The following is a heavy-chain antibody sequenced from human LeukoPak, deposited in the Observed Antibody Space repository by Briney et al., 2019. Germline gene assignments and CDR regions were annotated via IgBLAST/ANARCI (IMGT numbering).Heavy chain of an antibody. Sequence: GGSLRLSCAASGFTFSSYSMKWVRQSPGKGLEWVSSISRSSSYIYYADSVKGRFTISKDNAKNSLYLQINSLIADDTAVYYCASMMLAPAGYDYWGQGTLVTVSS. D-gene: IGHD6-13*01. CDR1: GFTFSSYS. CDR2: ISRSSSYI. V-gene: IGHV3-21*01. CDR3: ASMMLAPAGYDY. J-gene: IGHJ4*02.